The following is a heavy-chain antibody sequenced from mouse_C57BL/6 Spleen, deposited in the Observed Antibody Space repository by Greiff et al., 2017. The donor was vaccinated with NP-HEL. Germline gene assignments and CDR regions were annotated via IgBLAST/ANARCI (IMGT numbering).Heavy chain of an antibody. V-gene: IGHV5-4*03. CDR3: ARIDGSGDFDV. CDR1: GFTFSSYA. Sequence: DVKLVESGGGLVKPGGSLKLSCAASGFTFSSYAMSWVRQTPDKRLEWVATISDGGSYTYYPDNVKGRFTISRDNAKNNLYLQMSHLKSEDTAMYYCARIDGSGDFDVWGTGTTVTVSS. J-gene: IGHJ1*03. CDR2: ISDGGSYT. D-gene: IGHD1-1*01.